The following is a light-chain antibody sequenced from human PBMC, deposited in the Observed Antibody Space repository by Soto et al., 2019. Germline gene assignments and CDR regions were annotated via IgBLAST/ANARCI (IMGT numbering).Light chain of an antibody. CDR3: QQYDN. V-gene: IGKV3-15*01. Sequence: EIVMTQSPATLSVSPGERATLSCRASQSVSSNLAWYQQKPGQAPRLLIYGASTRATGIPARFSGSGSGTEFTLTISSLQSEDFAVYYCQQYDNFGQATRLEIK. CDR2: GAS. J-gene: IGKJ5*01. CDR1: QSVSSN.